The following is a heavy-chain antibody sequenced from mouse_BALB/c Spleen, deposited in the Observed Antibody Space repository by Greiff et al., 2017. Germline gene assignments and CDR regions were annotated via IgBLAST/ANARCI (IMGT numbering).Heavy chain of an antibody. D-gene: IGHD2-3*01. V-gene: IGHV14-3*02. CDR3: ARWGDGYPYAMDY. Sequence: EVQLQQSGAELVKPGASVKLSCTASGFNIKDTYMHWVKQRPEQGLEWIGRIDPANGNTKYDPKFQGKATITADTSSNTAYLQLSSLTSEDTAVYYCARWGDGYPYAMDYWGQGTSVTVSS. J-gene: IGHJ4*01. CDR2: IDPANGNT. CDR1: GFNIKDTY.